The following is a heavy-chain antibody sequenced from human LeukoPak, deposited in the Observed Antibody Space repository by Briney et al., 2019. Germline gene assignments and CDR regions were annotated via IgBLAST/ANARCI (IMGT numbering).Heavy chain of an antibody. CDR3: ATDRGWRTSGYYLYYFEH. J-gene: IGHJ4*02. V-gene: IGHV3-7*01. CDR1: GFIFTNYF. D-gene: IGHD3-3*01. Sequence: GGSLRLSCAASGFIFTNYFMSWVRQAPGKGLEWVASIKHDGSEKYYVDSVRGRFTISRDNTMNSLYLQMSSLRAEDTAVYYCATDRGWRTSGYYLYYFEHWGQGTLVTYSS. CDR2: IKHDGSEK.